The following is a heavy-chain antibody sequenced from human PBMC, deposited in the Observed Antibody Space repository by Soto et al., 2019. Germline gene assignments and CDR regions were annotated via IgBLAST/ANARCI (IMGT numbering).Heavy chain of an antibody. D-gene: IGHD3-10*01. CDR1: GGTFSSYT. J-gene: IGHJ5*02. CDR3: ARDERGSGSYFGRLNWFDP. V-gene: IGHV1-18*01. CDR2: ISGYTGNT. Sequence: GASVKVSCKASGGTFSSYTISWVRQAPGQGLEWMGWISGYTGNTNYAQKVQGRVTLTTDTSTSTAYMELTSLTPDDTAVYYCARDERGSGSYFGRLNWFDPWGQGTLVTVS.